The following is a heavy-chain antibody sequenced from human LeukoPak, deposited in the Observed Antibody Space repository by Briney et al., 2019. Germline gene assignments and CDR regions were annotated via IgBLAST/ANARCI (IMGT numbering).Heavy chain of an antibody. CDR3: ARSSTLYYYDSSGYPY. CDR2: MNPNSGNT. V-gene: IGHV1-8*01. J-gene: IGHJ4*02. CDR1: GYTFTSYD. Sequence: GASVKVSCKASGYTFTSYDINWVQQATGQGLEWMGWMNPNSGNTGYAQKFQGRVTMTRNTSISTAYMELSSLRSEDTAVYYCARSSTLYYYDSSGYPYWGQGTLVTVSS. D-gene: IGHD3-22*01.